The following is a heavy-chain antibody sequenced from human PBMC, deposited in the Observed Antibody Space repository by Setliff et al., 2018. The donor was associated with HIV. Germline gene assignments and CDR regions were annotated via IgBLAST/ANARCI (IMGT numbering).Heavy chain of an antibody. CDR2: INPKSDGT. D-gene: IGHD3-22*01. Sequence: GASVKVSCKASGYSFTDYYIHWVRQAPGQGLEWMGWINPKSDGTNYAQKFQGWITMTRDTSISTAYMELSRLRSDDTAVYYCARGMDYYDTSGYYQYCFDYWGQGTLVTVSS. CDR1: GYSFTDYY. CDR3: ARGMDYYDTSGYYQYCFDY. V-gene: IGHV1-2*04. J-gene: IGHJ4*02.